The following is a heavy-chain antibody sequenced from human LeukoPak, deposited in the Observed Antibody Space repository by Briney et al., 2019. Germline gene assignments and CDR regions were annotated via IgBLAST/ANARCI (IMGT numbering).Heavy chain of an antibody. J-gene: IGHJ5*02. V-gene: IGHV1-2*04. Sequence: ASVKVSCKASGYTFTGYYMHWVRQAPGQGLEWMGWINPNSGGTNYAQKFQGWVIMTRDTSISTAYMELSRLRSDDTAVYYCARDRTSMVRGVIRGWFDPWGQGTLVTVSS. CDR1: GYTFTGYY. CDR3: ARDRTSMVRGVIRGWFDP. CDR2: INPNSGGT. D-gene: IGHD3-10*01.